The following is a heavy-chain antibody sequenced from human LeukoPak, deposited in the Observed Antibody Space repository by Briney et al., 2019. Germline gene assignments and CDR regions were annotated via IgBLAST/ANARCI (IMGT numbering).Heavy chain of an antibody. J-gene: IGHJ4*02. CDR1: VGSISSTNDY. V-gene: IGHV4-39*07. Sequence: SETLSLTCTVAVGSISSTNDYCGWIRQPPGKGLEWIGTIYHSGITHSNPSLKSRVTISVDTSNTQFSLKLSYMTGPGTAVYFCAKGPWGLHGIDYWGQGTLVTVSS. D-gene: IGHD1-26*01. CDR3: AKGPWGLHGIDY. CDR2: IYHSGIT.